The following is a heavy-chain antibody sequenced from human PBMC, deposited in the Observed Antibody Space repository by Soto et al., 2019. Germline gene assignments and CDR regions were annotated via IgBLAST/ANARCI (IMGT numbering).Heavy chain of an antibody. CDR2: IYYSGST. CDR3: ARSYRRYCSGGSCYSYYYYYMDV. CDR1: GGSISSYY. J-gene: IGHJ6*03. Sequence: SETLSLTCTVSGGSISSYYWSWIRQPPGKGLEWIGYIYYSGSTNYNPSLKSRVTISVDTSKNQFSLKLSSVTAADTAVYYCARSYRRYCSGGSCYSYYYYYMDVWGQGTMVTVSS. D-gene: IGHD2-15*01. V-gene: IGHV4-59*01.